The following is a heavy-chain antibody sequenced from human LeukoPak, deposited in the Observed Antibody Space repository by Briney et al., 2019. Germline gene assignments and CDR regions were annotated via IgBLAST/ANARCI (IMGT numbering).Heavy chain of an antibody. J-gene: IGHJ4*02. CDR2: IKQDGSEK. CDR3: AKDRRVGASSFDY. CDR1: GFTFSSYW. D-gene: IGHD1-26*01. Sequence: PGGSLRLSCAASGFTFSSYWMSWVRQAPGKGLEWVANIKQDGSEKYYVDSVKGRFTISRDNAKNSLYLRMNSLRAEDTAVYYCAKDRRVGASSFDYWGQGTLVTVSS. V-gene: IGHV3-7*03.